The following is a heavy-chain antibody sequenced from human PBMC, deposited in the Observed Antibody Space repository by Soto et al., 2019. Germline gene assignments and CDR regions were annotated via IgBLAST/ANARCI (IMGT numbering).Heavy chain of an antibody. D-gene: IGHD2-2*01. V-gene: IGHV3-23*01. Sequence: GGSLRLSCAASGFTFSSYAMSWVRQAPGKGLEWVSAISGSGGSTYYADSVKGRFTISRDNSKNTLYLQMNSLRAEDTAVYYCAKDLSGGAYCSSTSCCDYYYGMDVWGQGTTVTVSS. J-gene: IGHJ6*02. CDR2: ISGSGGST. CDR3: AKDLSGGAYCSSTSCCDYYYGMDV. CDR1: GFTFSSYA.